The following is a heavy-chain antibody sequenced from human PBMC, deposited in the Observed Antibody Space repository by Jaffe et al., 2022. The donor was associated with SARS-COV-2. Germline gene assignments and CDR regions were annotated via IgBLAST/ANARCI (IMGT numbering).Heavy chain of an antibody. J-gene: IGHJ4*02. D-gene: IGHD5-12*01. CDR3: ARLIVSTGPLESGY. CDR2: IRSKSQNYAT. CDR1: GFTFSGAA. Sequence: EVRLVESGGGLVQPGGSLKLSCAASGFTFSGAAMYWVRQASGKGLEYVGRIRSKSQNYATEYAASVKGRFTISRDDSESTAYLQMNGLKTEDTAVYYCARLIVSTGPLESGYWGQGTLVTVSS. V-gene: IGHV3-73*02.